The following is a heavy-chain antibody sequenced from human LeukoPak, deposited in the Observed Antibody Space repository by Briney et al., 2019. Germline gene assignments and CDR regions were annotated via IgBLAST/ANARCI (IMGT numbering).Heavy chain of an antibody. D-gene: IGHD2-2*01. CDR3: ARVPSSYYYGMDV. J-gene: IGHJ6*02. Sequence: WVRQAPGKGLEWIGSINHSGSTYYNPSLKSRVTISVDTSRNHFSLRLTSVNAADTAVYYCARVPSSYYYGMDVWGQGTTVTVSS. V-gene: IGHV4-38-2*02. CDR2: INHSGST.